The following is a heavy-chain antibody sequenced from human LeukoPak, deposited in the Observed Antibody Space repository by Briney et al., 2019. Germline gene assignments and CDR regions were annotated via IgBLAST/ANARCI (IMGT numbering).Heavy chain of an antibody. Sequence: PSETLSLTCTVSGGSISTTSYYWGWIRQPPGKGLECIGNIYYSGSTYYNPSLKSRVTISVDTSKNQFSLKLRSVTAADTAVYYCARIRDTSGWYPYYYYMDVWGKGTTVTVSS. CDR1: GGSISTTSYY. V-gene: IGHV4-39*07. J-gene: IGHJ6*03. D-gene: IGHD6-19*01. CDR3: ARIRDTSGWYPYYYYMDV. CDR2: IYYSGST.